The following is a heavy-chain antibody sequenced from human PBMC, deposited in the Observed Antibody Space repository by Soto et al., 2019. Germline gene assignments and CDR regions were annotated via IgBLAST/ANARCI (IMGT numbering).Heavy chain of an antibody. CDR3: ARGSTDSYPGSRIFDF. CDR2: ITDTGGDA. CDR1: GLTFGSRS. D-gene: IGHD3-10*01. Sequence: LRLSCVASGLTFGSRSMSWVRQAPGEGLQWVSTITDTGGDAKYADSVRGRFVISRDNSKKTLYLQMTSLTAEDSAMYFCARGSTDSYPGSRIFDFWGRGTLVTVSS. J-gene: IGHJ4*02. V-gene: IGHV3-23*01.